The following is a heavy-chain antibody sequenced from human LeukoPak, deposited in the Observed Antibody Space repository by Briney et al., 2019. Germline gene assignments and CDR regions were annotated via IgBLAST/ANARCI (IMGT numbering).Heavy chain of an antibody. Sequence: PSETLSLTCTVSGVSISSGDYYWSWIRQPPGKGLEWIGYIYYSGSTYYNPSLKSRVTISVDTSKNQFSLKLSSVTAADTAVYYCARDSYFDFWSGSPRLDYWGQGTLVTVS. D-gene: IGHD3-3*01. CDR1: GVSISSGDYY. CDR2: IYYSGST. J-gene: IGHJ4*02. CDR3: ARDSYFDFWSGSPRLDY. V-gene: IGHV4-30-4*01.